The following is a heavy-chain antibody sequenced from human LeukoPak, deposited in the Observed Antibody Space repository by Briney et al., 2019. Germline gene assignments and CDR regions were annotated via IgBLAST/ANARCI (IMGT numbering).Heavy chain of an antibody. Sequence: GGSLRLSCAASGFTFSSYGMHWVRQAPGKGLEWVAVIWYDGSNKYYADSVKGRFTISSDNSKNTLYLQMNSLRAEDTAVYYCAKDAAYSSSSRKAYYFDYWGQGTLVTVSS. CDR1: GFTFSSYG. V-gene: IGHV3-33*06. D-gene: IGHD6-6*01. CDR3: AKDAAYSSSSRKAYYFDY. CDR2: IWYDGSNK. J-gene: IGHJ4*02.